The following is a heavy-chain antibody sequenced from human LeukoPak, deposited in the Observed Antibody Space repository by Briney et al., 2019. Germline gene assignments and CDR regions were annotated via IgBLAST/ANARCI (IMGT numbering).Heavy chain of an antibody. CDR1: GGSFSGYY. CDR3: ARGQFDY. CDR2: INHSGST. J-gene: IGHJ4*02. V-gene: IGHV4-34*01. Sequence: TSETLSLTCAVYGGSFSGYYWSWIRQPPGKGLEWIGEINHSGSTNYNPSLKSRVTISVDTSKNQFSLKLGSVTAADTAAYYCARGQFDYWGQGTLVTVSS.